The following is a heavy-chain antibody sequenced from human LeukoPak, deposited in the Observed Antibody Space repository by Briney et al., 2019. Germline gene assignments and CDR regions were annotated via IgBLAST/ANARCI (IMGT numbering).Heavy chain of an antibody. V-gene: IGHV3-53*01. J-gene: IGHJ6*03. D-gene: IGHD2-15*01. Sequence: PGGSLRLSCAASGLTVSSSSMNWVRQAPGKGLEWVAVIYIDDRTTYADYVRDRFAISIENATNTLFLQMNSLRAEDTAVYYFARVLAALDFRDYHYVDVWSKGTSVTVSS. CDR1: GLTVSSSS. CDR3: ARVLAALDFRDYHYVDV. CDR2: IYIDDRT.